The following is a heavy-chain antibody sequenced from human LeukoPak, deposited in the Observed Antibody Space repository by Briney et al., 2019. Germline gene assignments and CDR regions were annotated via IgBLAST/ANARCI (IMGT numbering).Heavy chain of an antibody. CDR3: ARGGYSSSWYSVY. CDR2: IYYSGST. CDR1: GGSISSSSYY. Sequence: PSETLSLTCIVSGGSISSSSYYWGWIRQPPGKGLEWIGSIYYSGSTYYNPSLKSRVTISVDTSKNQFSLKLSSVTAADTAVYYCARGGYSSSWYSVYWGQGTLVTVSS. V-gene: IGHV4-39*01. D-gene: IGHD6-13*01. J-gene: IGHJ4*02.